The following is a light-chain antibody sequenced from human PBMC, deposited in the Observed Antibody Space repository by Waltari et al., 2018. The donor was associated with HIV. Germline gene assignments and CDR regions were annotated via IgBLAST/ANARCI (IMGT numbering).Light chain of an antibody. J-gene: IGLJ2*01. CDR2: EVN. CDR3: TSYAGINPVA. Sequence: QSALTPPPSASGSPGQSVTIPSTGTSSDVGRYAYVSWYQQHPGKAPKLLIYEVNPRPSGVPDRFSGSKSGNTASLTVSGLQAEDEAEYSCTSYAGINPVAFGGGTKLTVL. V-gene: IGLV2-8*01. CDR1: SSDVGRYAY.